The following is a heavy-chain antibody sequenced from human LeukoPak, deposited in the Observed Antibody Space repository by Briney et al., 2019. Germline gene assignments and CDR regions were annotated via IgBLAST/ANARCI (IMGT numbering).Heavy chain of an antibody. J-gene: IGHJ4*02. CDR3: ARGPLLWFGELKYSFDY. CDR1: GYTFTSYD. V-gene: IGHV1-8*01. Sequence: ASVKVSCKASGYTFTSYDINWVRQATGQGLEWMGWMNPNSGNTGYAQKFQGRVTMTRNTSISTAYMELSSLRSEDTAVYYCARGPLLWFGELKYSFDYWGQGTLVTVSS. D-gene: IGHD3-10*01. CDR2: MNPNSGNT.